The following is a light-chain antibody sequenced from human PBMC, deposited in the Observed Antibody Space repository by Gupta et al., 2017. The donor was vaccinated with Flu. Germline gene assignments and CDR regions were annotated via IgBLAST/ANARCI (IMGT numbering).Light chain of an antibody. Sequence: QSALTQPASVSGSSGQSITISCTGTSSDVGGYNYVSWYQQHPGKAPKLMIYEVSNRPSGVSNRFSGSKSGNTASLTISGLQAEDEADYYCSSYTSSSTPLVFGGGTKLTVL. CDR3: SSYTSSSTPLV. J-gene: IGLJ3*02. CDR2: EVS. CDR1: SSDVGGYNY. V-gene: IGLV2-14*01.